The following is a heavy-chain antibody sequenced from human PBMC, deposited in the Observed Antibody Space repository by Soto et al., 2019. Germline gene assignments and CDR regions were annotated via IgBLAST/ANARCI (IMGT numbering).Heavy chain of an antibody. D-gene: IGHD3-3*01. CDR2: ISSSSSTI. CDR3: ARDADFLNWFEP. V-gene: IGHV3-48*01. CDR1: GFTFSSYS. Sequence: EVQLVESGGGLVQPGGYLRLSCAASGFTFSSYSMNWVRQAPGKGLEWVSYISSSSSTIYYADSVKGRFTISRDNAKNSLYLQMHSLRAEDTAVYYCARDADFLNWFEPCGQRTLVTVSS. J-gene: IGHJ5*02.